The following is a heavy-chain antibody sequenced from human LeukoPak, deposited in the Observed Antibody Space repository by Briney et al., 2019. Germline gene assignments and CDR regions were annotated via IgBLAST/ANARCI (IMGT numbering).Heavy chain of an antibody. CDR1: GITFDDYA. J-gene: IGHJ4*02. D-gene: IGHD6-19*01. Sequence: GGSLRLSCAASGITFDDYAMHWVRQAPGKGLEWVSGISWNSGSIGYADSVKGRFTISRDNAKNSLYLQMNSLRAEDTALYYCAKEGGWTSFDYWGQGTLVTVSS. V-gene: IGHV3-9*01. CDR2: ISWNSGSI. CDR3: AKEGGWTSFDY.